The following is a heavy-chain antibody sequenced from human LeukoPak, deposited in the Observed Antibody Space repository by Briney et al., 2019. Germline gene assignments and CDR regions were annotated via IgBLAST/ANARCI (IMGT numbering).Heavy chain of an antibody. CDR3: ARFVRYSSSWFSHQFDY. V-gene: IGHV4-59*01. D-gene: IGHD6-13*01. J-gene: IGHJ4*02. CDR1: GGSISSYY. CDR2: IYYSGST. Sequence: SETLSPTCTVSGGSISSYYWSWIRRPPGKGLEWIGYIYYSGSTNYNPSLKSRVTISVDTSKNQFSLKLSSVTAADTAVYYCARFVRYSSSWFSHQFDYWGQGTLVTVSS.